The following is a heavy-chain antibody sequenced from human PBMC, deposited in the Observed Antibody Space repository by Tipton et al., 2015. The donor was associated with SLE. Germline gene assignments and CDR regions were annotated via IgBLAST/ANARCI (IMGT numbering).Heavy chain of an antibody. CDR3: ARGGSFDGDYVY. CDR2: MNPNSGNT. D-gene: IGHD4-17*01. J-gene: IGHJ4*02. V-gene: IGHV1-8*01. Sequence: QSGPEVKKPGASVKVSCKASGYTFTSYDINWVRQATGQGLEWMGWMNPNSGNTGYAQKFQGRVTMTRNTSIGTAYMELSSLRSEDTAVYYCARGGSFDGDYVYWGQGTLVTVSS. CDR1: GYTFTSYD.